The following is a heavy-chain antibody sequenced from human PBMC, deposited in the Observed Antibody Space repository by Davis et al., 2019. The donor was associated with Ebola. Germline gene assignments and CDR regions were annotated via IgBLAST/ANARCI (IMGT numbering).Heavy chain of an antibody. CDR1: GFTFSSYA. CDR2: ISSNGGST. V-gene: IGHV3-64*01. CDR3: ARVAGTEIY. D-gene: IGHD6-13*01. J-gene: IGHJ4*02. Sequence: GESLKISCAASGFTFSSYAMHWVRQAPGKGLEYVSAISSNGGSTYYANSVKGRFTISRDNSKNTLYLQMGSLRAEDTAVYYCARVAGTEIYWGQGTLVTVSS.